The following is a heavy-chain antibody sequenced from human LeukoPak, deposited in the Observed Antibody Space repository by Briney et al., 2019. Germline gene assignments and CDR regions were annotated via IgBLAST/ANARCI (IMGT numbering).Heavy chain of an antibody. CDR3: AKSPHTAGGSWDYFDY. Sequence: AGGSLRLSCAASGFTFSSYSMNWVRQAPGKGLEWVSSISSSSGYIYYADSVKGRFTISRDNAKNSLYLQMNGLRAEDTALYYCAKSPHTAGGSWDYFDYWGQGTLVTVSS. V-gene: IGHV3-21*04. J-gene: IGHJ4*02. D-gene: IGHD6-13*01. CDR1: GFTFSSYS. CDR2: ISSSSGYI.